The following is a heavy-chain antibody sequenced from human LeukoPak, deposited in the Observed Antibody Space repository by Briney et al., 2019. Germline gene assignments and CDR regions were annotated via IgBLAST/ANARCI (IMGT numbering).Heavy chain of an antibody. V-gene: IGHV1-69*05. D-gene: IGHD4-17*01. CDR3: ASSVTPTPYYMDV. CDR1: GGTFSSYA. Sequence: SVKVSCKASGGTFSSYAISWVRQAPGQGLEWMGGIIPIFGTANYAQKFQGRVTITTDESTSTAYMELSSLRSEDTAVYYCASSVTPTPYYMDVRGKGTTVTVSS. CDR2: IIPIFGTA. J-gene: IGHJ6*03.